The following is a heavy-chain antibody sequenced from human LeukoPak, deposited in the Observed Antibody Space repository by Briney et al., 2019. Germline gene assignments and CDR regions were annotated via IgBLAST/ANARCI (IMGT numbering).Heavy chain of an antibody. V-gene: IGHV3-30-3*01. J-gene: IGHJ4*02. CDR3: ARDGDIGYCSSTSCYNVIFPDY. CDR2: ISYEGSNK. Sequence: PGRSLRLSCAASGFTLSSYAMHGVREAPGKGLEGVGVISYEGSNKYYADSVKGRFTISRDNSKNTLYLQMNSLRAEDTAVYYCARDGDIGYCSSTSCYNVIFPDYWGQGTLVTVSS. CDR1: GFTLSSYA. D-gene: IGHD2-2*02.